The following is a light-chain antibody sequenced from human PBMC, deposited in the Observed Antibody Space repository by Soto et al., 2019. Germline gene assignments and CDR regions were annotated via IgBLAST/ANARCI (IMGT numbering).Light chain of an antibody. CDR2: DVT. V-gene: IGLV2-18*02. CDR3: NSFTTSSTYV. Sequence: QPASVSGSLGQSITISCTGSSSDIGSYNRVSWYQQAPDTAPRLILNDVTNRPSGVPDRFSGSKSGNTASLTISGLQAEDEADYYCNSFTTSSTYVFGTGTKLTVL. CDR1: SSDIGSYNR. J-gene: IGLJ1*01.